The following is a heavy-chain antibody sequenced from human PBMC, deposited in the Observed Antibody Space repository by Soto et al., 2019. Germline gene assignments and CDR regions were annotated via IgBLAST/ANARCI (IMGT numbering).Heavy chain of an antibody. J-gene: IGHJ4*02. D-gene: IGHD5-12*01. CDR3: ARAPGYSGYDALDY. V-gene: IGHV3-64*01. CDR2: INSNGGST. Sequence: EVQLVESGGGLVQPGGSLRLSCAASGYTFRTYAMHWVRQAPGKGLEYVSVINSNGGSTFYANSVKGRFTISRDNSKNTLYLQMGSLRVEDTGVYYCARAPGYSGYDALDYWGQGTLVTVSS. CDR1: GYTFRTYA.